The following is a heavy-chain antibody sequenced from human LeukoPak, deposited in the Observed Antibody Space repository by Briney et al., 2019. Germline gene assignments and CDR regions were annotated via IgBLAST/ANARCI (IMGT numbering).Heavy chain of an antibody. CDR3: AKDPLWFGELPPY. CDR1: GFTFDDYA. V-gene: IGHV3-9*01. CDR2: ISWNSGSI. D-gene: IGHD3-10*01. J-gene: IGHJ4*02. Sequence: GGSLRLSCAASGFTFDDYAMHWVRQAPGKGLEWVSGISWNSGSIGYADSVKGRFTISRDNAKNSLYLQMNSLRAEDTAVYYCAKDPLWFGELPPYWGQGTLVTVSS.